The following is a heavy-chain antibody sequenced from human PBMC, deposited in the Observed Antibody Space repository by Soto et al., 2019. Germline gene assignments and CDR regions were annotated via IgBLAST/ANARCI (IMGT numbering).Heavy chain of an antibody. J-gene: IGHJ3*02. CDR2: ISWNSGSI. Sequence: GGSLRLSCAASGFTFDDYAMHWVRQAPGKGLEWVSGISWNSGSIGYADSVKGRSTISRDNAKNSLYLQMNSLRAEDTALYYCAKEGTWSRAFDIWGQGTMVTVSS. D-gene: IGHD1-26*01. V-gene: IGHV3-9*01. CDR3: AKEGTWSRAFDI. CDR1: GFTFDDYA.